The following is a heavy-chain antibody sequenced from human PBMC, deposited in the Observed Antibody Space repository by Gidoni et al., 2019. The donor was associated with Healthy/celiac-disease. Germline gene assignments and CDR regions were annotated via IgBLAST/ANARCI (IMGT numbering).Heavy chain of an antibody. V-gene: IGHV4-39*01. CDR3: ARRVVAAAGIDY. CDR2: IYYSGST. CDR1: GGSISSSSYY. J-gene: IGHJ4*02. D-gene: IGHD6-13*01. Sequence: QLQLQESGPGLVKPSETLSLTCTVSGGSISSSSYYWGWIRQPPGKGLEWIGSIYYSGSTYYTPSLKSRVTISVDTSKNQFSLKLSSVTAADTAVYYCARRVVAAAGIDYWGQGTLVTVSS.